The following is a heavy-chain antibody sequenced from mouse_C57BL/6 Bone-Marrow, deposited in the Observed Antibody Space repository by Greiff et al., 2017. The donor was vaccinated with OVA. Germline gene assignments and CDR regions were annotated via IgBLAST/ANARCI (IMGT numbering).Heavy chain of an antibody. Sequence: VQLKESGPELVKPGASVKISCKASGYSFTDSHMTWVQQSNGKSLEWIGVINPNYGTTSSNQKFKGKATLTVDQSSSTAYMQLNSLTSEDSAVYYCARWGGTYTGYWGQGTTLTVTS. CDR1: GYSFTDSH. CDR3: ARWGGTYTGY. J-gene: IGHJ2*01. CDR2: INPNYGTT. V-gene: IGHV1-39*01. D-gene: IGHD5-1*01.